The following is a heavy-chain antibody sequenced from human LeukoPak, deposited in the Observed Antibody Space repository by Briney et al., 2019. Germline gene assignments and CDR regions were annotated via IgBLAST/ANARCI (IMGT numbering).Heavy chain of an antibody. CDR3: ARTRRYYDFWSGYYPKPKYYFDY. CDR1: GYTFTSYG. Sequence: GASVKVSCKASGYTFTSYGISWVRQAPGQGLEWMGWISAYNGNTNYAQKLQGRVTMTTDTSTSTAYMELRSLRSDDTAVYYCARTRRYYDFWSGYYPKPKYYFDYWGQGTLVTVSS. V-gene: IGHV1-18*01. D-gene: IGHD3-3*01. J-gene: IGHJ4*02. CDR2: ISAYNGNT.